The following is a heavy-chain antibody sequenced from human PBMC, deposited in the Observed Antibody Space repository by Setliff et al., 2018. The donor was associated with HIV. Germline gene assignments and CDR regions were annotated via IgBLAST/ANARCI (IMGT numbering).Heavy chain of an antibody. V-gene: IGHV1-2*02. CDR2: INPDSGDT. J-gene: IGHJ3*02. Sequence: ASVKVSCKTSGYTFTGYFMHWVRQAPRQGLEWMGWINPDSGDTNYAQKFQGRLTMTRDTSINTAYMELSRLRSDDTAVYYCATLDQDFHSSAFDTFDIWGQGTTVTVSS. CDR1: GYTFTGYF. D-gene: IGHD3-22*01. CDR3: ATLDQDFHSSAFDTFDI.